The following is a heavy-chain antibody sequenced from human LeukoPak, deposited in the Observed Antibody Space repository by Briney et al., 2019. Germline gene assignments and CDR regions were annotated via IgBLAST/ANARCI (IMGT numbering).Heavy chain of an antibody. V-gene: IGHV4-34*01. CDR3: ARGYSKWIPILDY. D-gene: IGHD5-18*01. CDR2: INHSGST. CDR1: GGSFSGYY. Sequence: SETLSPTCAVYGGSFSGYYWSWIRQPPGKGLEWIGEINHSGSTNYNPSLKSRVTISVDTSKNQFSLKLSSVTAADTAVYYCARGYSKWIPILDYWGQGTLVTVSS. J-gene: IGHJ4*02.